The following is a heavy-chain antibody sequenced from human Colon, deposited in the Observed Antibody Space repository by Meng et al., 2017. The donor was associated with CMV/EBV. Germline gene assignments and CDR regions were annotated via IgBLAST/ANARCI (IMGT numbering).Heavy chain of an antibody. J-gene: IGHJ4*02. CDR1: GYTFTGYF. Sequence: QVLLVRSGAEVKKPGASVKVSCKASGYTFTGYFMYWGRQAPGQGLEWLGVINPITGGTNYAQKFQGRVTMTRDTSMNTAYMELSRLRSDDTAVYYCASLSGGDFDYWGQGTLVTVSS. CDR3: ASLSGGDFDY. D-gene: IGHD1-26*01. V-gene: IGHV1-2*02. CDR2: INPITGGT.